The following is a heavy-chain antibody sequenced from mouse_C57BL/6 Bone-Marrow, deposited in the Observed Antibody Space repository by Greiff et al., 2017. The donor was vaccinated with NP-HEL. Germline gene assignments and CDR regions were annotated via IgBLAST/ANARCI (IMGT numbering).Heavy chain of an antibody. CDR2: IYPGDGDT. CDR1: GYAFSSSW. J-gene: IGHJ2*01. D-gene: IGHD1-1*01. Sequence: VNVVESGPELVKPGASVKISCKASGYAFSSSWMNWVKQRPGKGLEWIGRIYPGDGDTNYNGKFKGKATLTAAKSSSTAYMQLSSLTSEDSAVYFCARTTRYFDYWGQGTTLTVTS. V-gene: IGHV1-82*01. CDR3: ARTTRYFDY.